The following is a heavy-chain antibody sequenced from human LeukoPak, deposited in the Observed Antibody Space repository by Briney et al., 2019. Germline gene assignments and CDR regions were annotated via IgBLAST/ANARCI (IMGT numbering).Heavy chain of an antibody. CDR1: GGSISSSNYY. Sequence: SETLSLTCSVSGGSISSSNYYWGWIRQPPGKGLEWIGSIYYSGSTYYNPSLKSRVTITVDTSKNQFSLKLSSVTAADTAVYYCARPVPSRLGWFDPWGQGTLVTVSS. V-gene: IGHV4-39*01. D-gene: IGHD1-1*01. CDR2: IYYSGST. J-gene: IGHJ5*02. CDR3: ARPVPSRLGWFDP.